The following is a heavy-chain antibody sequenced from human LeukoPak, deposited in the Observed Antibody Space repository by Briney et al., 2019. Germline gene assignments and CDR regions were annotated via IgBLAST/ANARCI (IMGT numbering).Heavy chain of an antibody. Sequence: SETLSLTCTVSGGSISSSSYCWGWIRQPPGKGLEWIGTIYYSGSTYYNPSPKSRVTISVDTSKNQFSLKLNSVTAADTAVYYCAVAGVRYYDSSGLYAFDFWGQGTMVTVSS. D-gene: IGHD3-22*01. V-gene: IGHV4-39*01. CDR2: IYYSGST. J-gene: IGHJ3*01. CDR1: GGSISSSSYC. CDR3: AVAGVRYYDSSGLYAFDF.